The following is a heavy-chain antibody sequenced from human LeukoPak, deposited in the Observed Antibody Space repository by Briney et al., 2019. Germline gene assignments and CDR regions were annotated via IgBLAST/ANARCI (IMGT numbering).Heavy chain of an antibody. CDR2: IYYSGRT. CDR3: ARARGARITMIVVVDYFDY. V-gene: IGHV4-59*01. CDR1: GGSISSYY. J-gene: IGHJ4*02. Sequence: PSETLSLTCTVSGGSISSYYWSWIRQPPGKGLEWIGYIYYSGRTNYNPSLKSRVTISVDTSKNQFSLKLSSVTAADTAVYYCARARGARITMIVVVDYFDYWGQGTLVTVSS. D-gene: IGHD3-22*01.